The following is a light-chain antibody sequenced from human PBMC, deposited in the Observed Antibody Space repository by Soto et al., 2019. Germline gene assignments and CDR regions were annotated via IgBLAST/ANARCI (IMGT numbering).Light chain of an antibody. CDR1: PSVSNNY. V-gene: IGKV3-11*01. J-gene: IGKJ3*01. CDR3: QQRSNWPVT. Sequence: IVTTDSPATLSFSPGERATLSCRASPSVSNNYLAWYQQKTGQAPRLLIYGASNRATGIPARFSGSGSGTDFTLTIRSLETEDLAVYDCQQRSNWPVTVGPGNKGENK. CDR2: GAS.